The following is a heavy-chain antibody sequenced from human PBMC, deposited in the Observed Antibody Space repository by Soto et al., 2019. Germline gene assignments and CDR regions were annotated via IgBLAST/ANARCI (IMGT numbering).Heavy chain of an antibody. CDR1: GFTVSSNY. CDR2: IYSGGST. D-gene: IGHD1-26*01. Sequence: PGGSLTLSCAASGFTVSSNYMSWVRQAPGKGLEWVSGIYSGGSTYYADSVKGRFTISRDNSKNTLYLQMNSLRAEDTAVYYCARDLGGSYYVATGFDYSGQGTLVTVSS. CDR3: ARDLGGSYYVATGFDY. V-gene: IGHV3-53*01. J-gene: IGHJ4*02.